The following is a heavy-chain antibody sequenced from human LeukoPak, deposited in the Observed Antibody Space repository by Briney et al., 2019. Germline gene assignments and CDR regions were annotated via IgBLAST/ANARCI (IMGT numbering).Heavy chain of an antibody. CDR3: AKHSGLRYNWKGWFDP. V-gene: IGHV4-34*01. CDR2: INRGGSA. J-gene: IGHJ5*02. CDR1: GGSFSGYY. Sequence: SETLSLTCAVYGGSFSGYYWSWIRQPPGKGLGWIGEINRGGSASYNPSLKSRVTISVDTSKNQFSLKLSSVTAADTAVYYCAKHSGLRYNWKGWFDPWGQGTLVTVSS. D-gene: IGHD1-1*01.